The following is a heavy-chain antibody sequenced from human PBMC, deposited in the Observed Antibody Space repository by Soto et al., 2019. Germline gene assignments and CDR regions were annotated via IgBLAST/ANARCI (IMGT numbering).Heavy chain of an antibody. J-gene: IGHJ4*02. V-gene: IGHV1-58*01. CDR2: IVVGSGNT. Sequence: GASVKVSCKASGFTFTSSAVQWVRQARGQRLEWIGWIVVGSGNTNYDQKLQERVTITRDISTSTAYMELSSLRSEETAVYYCAADLYSGSYEYFWGQGTLVIVS. CDR3: AADLYSGSYEYF. CDR1: GFTFTSSA. D-gene: IGHD1-26*01.